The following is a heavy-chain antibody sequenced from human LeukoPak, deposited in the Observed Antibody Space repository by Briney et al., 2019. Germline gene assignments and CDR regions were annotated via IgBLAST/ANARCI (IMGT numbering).Heavy chain of an antibody. Sequence: SVKVSCKASGGTFSSYAISWVRQAPGQGLEWMGGIIPIFGTANYAQKFQGRVTITADESTSSAYMELSSLRSEDTAVYYCTQNYYDSSGYPDYWGQGTLVTVSS. J-gene: IGHJ4*02. CDR1: GGTFSSYA. D-gene: IGHD3-22*01. CDR2: IIPIFGTA. CDR3: TQNYYDSSGYPDY. V-gene: IGHV1-69*13.